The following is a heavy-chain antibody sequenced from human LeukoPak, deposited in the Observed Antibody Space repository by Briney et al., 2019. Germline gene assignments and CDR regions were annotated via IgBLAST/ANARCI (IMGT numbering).Heavy chain of an antibody. D-gene: IGHD6-19*01. V-gene: IGHV3-53*01. CDR3: ARDSNGPAF. CDR1: GFTVSNNY. J-gene: IGHJ4*02. Sequence: GGSLRLSCAASGFTVSNNYMSWVRQAPGKGLEWVSVIYSDCGTFYSDSVKGRFTISRDYSKNTLYLQMNSLRADDTGVYYCARDSNGPAFWGQGTLVTVSS. CDR2: IYSDCGT.